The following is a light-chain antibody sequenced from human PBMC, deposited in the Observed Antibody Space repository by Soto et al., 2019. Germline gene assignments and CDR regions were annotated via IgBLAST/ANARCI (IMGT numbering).Light chain of an antibody. CDR1: QSISKY. CDR3: QQSFTTPLA. J-gene: IGKJ4*01. CDR2: VAS. V-gene: IGKV1-39*01. Sequence: DIQMTQSPSSLSASIGDRVTITCRASQSISKYLNWYQQKPGKAPKRLIAVASNLQSGVPPRFSGSGSGTDFSLAISNLQPEDSATYYCQQSFTTPLAFGGGTKVEI.